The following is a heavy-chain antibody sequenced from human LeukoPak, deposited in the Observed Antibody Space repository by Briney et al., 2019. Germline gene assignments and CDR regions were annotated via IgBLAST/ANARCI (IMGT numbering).Heavy chain of an antibody. V-gene: IGHV2-5*02. Sequence: SGPTPVKPTQTLTLTCTFSGFSLTTNGVGVVWVRQPPGKALEWLALIYWDDDEQYSPSLKSRLTITKDTSKNQVVLTMTNMDPVDTATYYCVNSQESYCSGGSCLSWFDPWGQGTLVTVSS. CDR1: GFSLTTNGVG. J-gene: IGHJ5*02. D-gene: IGHD2-15*01. CDR3: VNSQESYCSGGSCLSWFDP. CDR2: IYWDDDE.